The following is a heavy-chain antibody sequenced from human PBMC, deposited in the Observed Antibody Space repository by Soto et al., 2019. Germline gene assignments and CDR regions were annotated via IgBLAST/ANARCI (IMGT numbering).Heavy chain of an antibody. CDR3: ARGGNVGSGQYNLEDD. J-gene: IGHJ4*02. CDR2: MNPDGSSR. D-gene: IGHD3-10*01. Sequence: EVQLVESGGDLVQPGGSLRLSCEASGFTFSSNWMHWVRQAPGKGLVWVSRMNPDGSSRGYADSVKGRFTISRDNAKNTLFLQMNSLTAEDTGAYYCARGGNVGSGQYNLEDDWRQGTLVTVAS. CDR1: GFTFSSNW. V-gene: IGHV3-74*01.